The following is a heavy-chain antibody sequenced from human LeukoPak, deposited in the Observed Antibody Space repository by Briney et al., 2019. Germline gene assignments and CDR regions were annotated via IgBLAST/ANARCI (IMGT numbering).Heavy chain of an antibody. CDR1: GYTFTSYG. D-gene: IGHD3-10*02. Sequence: ASVKVSCKASGYTFTSYGISWVRQAPGQGLEWMGWISAYNGNTNYAQKLQGRVTMTTDTSTSTAYMELRSLRSDDTAVYYCARLFGELLEPYYFDYWGQGTLVTVCS. J-gene: IGHJ4*02. V-gene: IGHV1-18*01. CDR3: ARLFGELLEPYYFDY. CDR2: ISAYNGNT.